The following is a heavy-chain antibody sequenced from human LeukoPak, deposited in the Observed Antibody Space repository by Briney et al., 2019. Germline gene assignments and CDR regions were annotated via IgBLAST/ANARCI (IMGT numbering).Heavy chain of an antibody. D-gene: IGHD2-21*01. CDR2: IYTSGST. Sequence: SETLSLTCTVSGGSISSYYWSWIRQPAGKGLEWIGRIYTSGSTNYNPSLKSRVTISVDTSKNQFSLKLSSVTAADTAVYYCARSRLAYCGGDCSEDAFDIWGQGTMVTVSS. CDR1: GGSISSYY. CDR3: ARSRLAYCGGDCSEDAFDI. J-gene: IGHJ3*02. V-gene: IGHV4-4*07.